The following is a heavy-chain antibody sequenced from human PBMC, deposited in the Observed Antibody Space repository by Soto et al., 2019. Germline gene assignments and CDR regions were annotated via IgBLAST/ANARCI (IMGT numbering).Heavy chain of an antibody. CDR2: SYWDDDK. CDR3: AHKRGYYDFWSGYAT. V-gene: IGHV2-5*02. D-gene: IGHD3-3*01. J-gene: IGHJ5*02. Sequence: QITLKESGPTMVKPTQTLTLTCTFSGFSLSTSGVGVGWIRQPPGKALKWLALSYWDDDKRYSPSLKSRLTITKDTSKNQVVLTMTNMDPVDTATYYCAHKRGYYDFWSGYATWGQGTLVTVSS. CDR1: GFSLSTSGVG.